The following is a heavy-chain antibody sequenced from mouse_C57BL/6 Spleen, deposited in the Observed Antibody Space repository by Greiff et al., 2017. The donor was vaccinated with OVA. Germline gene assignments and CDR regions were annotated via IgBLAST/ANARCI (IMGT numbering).Heavy chain of an antibody. CDR2: INPSSGYT. Sequence: VQLQQSGADLAKPGASVKLSCKASGYTFTSYWMHWVKQRPGQGLEWIGYINPSSGYTKYTQKFKDQVTLTGDKSSSPAYMKRSRLAYEDSAVYYGAGGGDSDFWFAYWGQGTLVTVSA. D-gene: IGHD2-12*01. J-gene: IGHJ3*01. CDR1: GYTFTSYW. V-gene: IGHV1-7*01. CDR3: AGGGDSDFWFAY.